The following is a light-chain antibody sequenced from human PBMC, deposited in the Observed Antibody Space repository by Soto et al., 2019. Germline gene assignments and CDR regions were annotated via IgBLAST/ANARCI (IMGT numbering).Light chain of an antibody. CDR1: QSVSSSY. Sequence: EFVLTQSPGTLSLSPGERATLSCRSSQSVSSSYLAWYQQKPGQAPRLLIYGASSRATGIPDRFSGSGSGTDFTLTISSLQAADFAVYHCQHYNNWPITFGQGTRLEIK. J-gene: IGKJ5*01. CDR3: QHYNNWPIT. CDR2: GAS. V-gene: IGKV3-20*01.